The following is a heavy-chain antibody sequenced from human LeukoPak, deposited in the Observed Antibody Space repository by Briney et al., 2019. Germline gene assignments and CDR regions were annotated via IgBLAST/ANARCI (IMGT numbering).Heavy chain of an antibody. CDR3: ATLVGDFDLYDY. J-gene: IGHJ4*02. Sequence: RASVKVSCKASGGTFGSYAISWVRQAPGQGPEWMGGIIPIFGTANYAQKFQGRVTITADESTSTAYMELSSLRSEDTAVYYCATLVGDFDLYDYWGQGTLVTVSS. D-gene: IGHD4-17*01. V-gene: IGHV1-69*01. CDR1: GGTFGSYA. CDR2: IIPIFGTA.